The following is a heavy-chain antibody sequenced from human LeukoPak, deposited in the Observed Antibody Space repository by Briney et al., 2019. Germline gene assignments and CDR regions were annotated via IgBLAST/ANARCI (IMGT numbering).Heavy chain of an antibody. V-gene: IGHV3-64D*06. CDR2: ITSNGDST. CDR3: VKDRGEYSSTWYYFDS. D-gene: IGHD6-13*01. CDR1: GFIFSTYP. J-gene: IGHJ4*02. Sequence: PGGSLRLSCSTSGFIFSTYPKHWVRQPPGKGLEYISGITSNGDSTNYAASVKGRFTISRDNSKNTLSLHMSSLRAEDTAVYYCVKDRGEYSSTWYYFDSWGQGTLVTVSS.